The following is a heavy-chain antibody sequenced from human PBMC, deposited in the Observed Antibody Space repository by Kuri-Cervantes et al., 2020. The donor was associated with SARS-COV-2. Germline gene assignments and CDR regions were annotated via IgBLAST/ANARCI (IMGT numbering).Heavy chain of an antibody. CDR1: GYTFTTYG. CDR2: ISAYNGNT. Sequence: ASVKVSCKASGYTFTTYGISWVRQAPGQGLEWMGWISAYNGNTNYAQKLQGRVAMTTDTSTSTAYMELRSLRSDDTAVYYCARVLAGYGYYMDVWGKGTTVTVSS. J-gene: IGHJ6*03. CDR3: ARVLAGYGYYMDV. V-gene: IGHV1-18*01. D-gene: IGHD5-18*01.